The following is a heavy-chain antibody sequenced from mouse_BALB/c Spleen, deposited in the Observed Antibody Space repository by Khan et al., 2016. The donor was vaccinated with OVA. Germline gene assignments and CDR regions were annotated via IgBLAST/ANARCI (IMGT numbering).Heavy chain of an antibody. CDR2: ISYSGST. CDR1: GYSITSGYG. V-gene: IGHV3-2*02. D-gene: IGHD1-2*01. Sequence: VQLKESGPGLVKPSQSLSLTCTVTGYSITSGYGWNWIRQFPGNKLEWMGYISYSGSTNYNPSHKSRISINRDTSKNQFFLQLKSVTTEDTATYYCARTARIKYWGQGTTLTVSS. J-gene: IGHJ2*01. CDR3: ARTARIKY.